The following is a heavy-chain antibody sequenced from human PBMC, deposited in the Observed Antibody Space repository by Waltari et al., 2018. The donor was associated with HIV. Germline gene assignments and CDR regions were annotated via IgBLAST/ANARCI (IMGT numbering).Heavy chain of an antibody. CDR1: GYTFTTYS. V-gene: IGHV7-4-1*02. D-gene: IGHD6-19*01. CDR2: INTNTGSP. Sequence: QVQLVLSGSELKKPGASVKVSCRASGYTFTTYSLTWVRQAPGQGLEWMGWINTNTGSPTYAQGFRGRFVLSSDTSVSTAYLQISSLKAEDTAMYFCAKRGANGWFSIDYWGQGTLVTVSS. CDR3: AKRGANGWFSIDY. J-gene: IGHJ4*02.